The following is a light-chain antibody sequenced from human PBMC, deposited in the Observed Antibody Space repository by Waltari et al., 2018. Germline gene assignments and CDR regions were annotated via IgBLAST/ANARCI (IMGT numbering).Light chain of an antibody. CDR2: KVS. CDR3: MQGAWT. CDR1: QSLVYSDGNTY. V-gene: IGKV2-30*01. J-gene: IGKJ1*01. Sequence: DVVMTQSPLSLPVTLGQPASISCRSSQSLVYSDGNTYLNWFQQRPGQSPRRLIYKVSNRDSGVPDRFSGSGSGTDFTLKISRVEAEDVGGYYCMQGAWTFGQGTKVEIK.